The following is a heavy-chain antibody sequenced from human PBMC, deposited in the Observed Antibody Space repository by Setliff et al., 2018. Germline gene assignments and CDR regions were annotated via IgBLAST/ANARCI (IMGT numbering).Heavy chain of an antibody. CDR2: IYHNGIT. J-gene: IGHJ4*02. D-gene: IGHD7-27*01. CDR1: GVSISTSNW. CDR3: ATLTGNRGVDY. V-gene: IGHV4-4*02. Sequence: SETLSLTCAVSGVSISTSNWWSWVRQPPGKGLEWIGEIYHNGITYYNSSLKSRVTISADTSKNQIPLKLSSVTAADTALYYCATLTGNRGVDYWGQGTLVTVSS.